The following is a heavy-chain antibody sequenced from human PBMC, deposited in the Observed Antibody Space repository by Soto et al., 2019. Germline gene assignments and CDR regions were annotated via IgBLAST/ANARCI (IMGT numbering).Heavy chain of an antibody. Sequence: QVELVQSGAELKKPGSSVKVSCKASGGTFSSYAISWVRQAPGQGLEWMGGISPIFGTANYAQKCQGRVTITTDESTRTAYMELSSLRSDYTVVYYCARAIAAAGTSFYYYHGMDVWGQGTTVTASS. J-gene: IGHJ6*02. CDR3: ARAIAAAGTSFYYYHGMDV. CDR2: ISPIFGTA. D-gene: IGHD6-13*01. CDR1: GGTFSSYA. V-gene: IGHV1-69*01.